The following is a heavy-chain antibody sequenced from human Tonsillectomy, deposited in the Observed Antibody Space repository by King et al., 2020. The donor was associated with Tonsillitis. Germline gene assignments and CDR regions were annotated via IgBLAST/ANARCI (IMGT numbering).Heavy chain of an antibody. CDR2: IYYSGST. Sequence: QLQESGPGLVRPSQTLSLTCVVSGGSISSGGYSWSWIRQPPGKGLEWIGYIYYSGSTYYNPSLQGRVTISVDRSKNQFSLKLYSVTAADTAVYYCVRAYGDYAWFDPWGQGTLVTVSS. CDR1: GGSISSGGYS. V-gene: IGHV4-30-4*07. D-gene: IGHD4-17*01. J-gene: IGHJ5*02. CDR3: VRAYGDYAWFDP.